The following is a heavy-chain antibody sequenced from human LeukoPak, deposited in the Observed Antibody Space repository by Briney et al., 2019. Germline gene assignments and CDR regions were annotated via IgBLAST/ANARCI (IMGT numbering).Heavy chain of an antibody. V-gene: IGHV1-69*06. J-gene: IGHJ4*02. CDR1: GGTFSNYG. D-gene: IGHD3-10*01. CDR2: IIPIFGTA. CDR3: ARDGRGPTRESLDY. Sequence: GASVKVSCKASGGTFSNYGISWVRQAPGQGLEWMEGIIPIFGTANYAQKFQGRVTLTADKSTSTAYMELSSLRSEDTAVYYCARDGRGPTRESLDYWGQGTLVTVSS.